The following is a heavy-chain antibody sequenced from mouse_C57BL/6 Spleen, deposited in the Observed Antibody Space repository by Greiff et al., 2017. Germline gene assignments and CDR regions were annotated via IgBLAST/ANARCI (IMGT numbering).Heavy chain of an antibody. CDR2: INYDGSST. Sequence: EVKVVESEGGLVQPGSSMKLSCTASGFTFSDYYMAWVRQVPEKGLEWVANINYDGSSTYYLDSLKSRFIISRDNAKNILYLQMSSLKSEDTATYYCARGGYDLYFDYWGQGTTLTVSS. D-gene: IGHD2-2*01. CDR3: ARGGYDLYFDY. V-gene: IGHV5-16*01. J-gene: IGHJ2*01. CDR1: GFTFSDYY.